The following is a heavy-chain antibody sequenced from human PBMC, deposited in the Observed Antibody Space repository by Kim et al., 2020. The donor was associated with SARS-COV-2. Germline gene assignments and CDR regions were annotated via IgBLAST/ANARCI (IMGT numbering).Heavy chain of an antibody. CDR3: ARSYCSGGSCYYGWFDP. Sequence: GGSLRPSCAASGFTFSSYWMHWVRQAPGKGLVWVSRINSDGGGATYADSVKGRFTISRDNAKNTLYLQMNSLRAEDTAVYYCARSYCSGGSCYYGWFDP. J-gene: IGHJ5*02. CDR1: GFTFSSYW. V-gene: IGHV3-74*01. CDR2: INSDGGGA. D-gene: IGHD2-15*01.